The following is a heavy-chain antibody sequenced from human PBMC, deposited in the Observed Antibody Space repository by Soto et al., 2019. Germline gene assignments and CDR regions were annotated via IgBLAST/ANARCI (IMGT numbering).Heavy chain of an antibody. CDR3: ARDIGEMSAV. V-gene: IGHV3-21*06. Sequence: GGSLRLSCTGSGFTFSSSTMTWVRQGPGKGLEWVSSISSSSSYIYFADSLKGRFTISRDNAKNSLYLQMNSLRAEDTADYYCARDIGEMSAVWGQGTQVTVSS. CDR2: ISSSSSYI. D-gene: IGHD3-10*01. J-gene: IGHJ4*02. CDR1: GFTFSSST.